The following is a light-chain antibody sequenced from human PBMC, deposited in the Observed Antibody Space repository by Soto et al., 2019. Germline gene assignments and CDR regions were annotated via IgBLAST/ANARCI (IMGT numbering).Light chain of an antibody. J-gene: IGKJ2*01. CDR3: QHRSVWPYT. V-gene: IGKV3-11*01. CDR2: DAS. CDR1: QSVRTY. Sequence: IVLTQSPATLSLSPGDRASLSCRASQSVRTYLVWYQQKPGQAPRLLIFDASNRATGSPARFSGSGSGTDFTLTISSLEPEDFAVYYCQHRSVWPYTFGQGTKVEIK.